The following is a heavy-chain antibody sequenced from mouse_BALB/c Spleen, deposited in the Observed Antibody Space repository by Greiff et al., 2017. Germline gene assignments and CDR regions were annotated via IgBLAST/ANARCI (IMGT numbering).Heavy chain of an antibody. CDR1: GFNIKDTY. CDR3: ARAYGNYWYFDV. D-gene: IGHD2-10*02. CDR2: IDPANGNT. J-gene: IGHJ1*01. V-gene: IGHV14-3*02. Sequence: EGQLQQSGAELVKPGASVKLSCTASGFNIKDTYMHWVKQRPEQGLEWIGRIDPANGNTKYDPKFQGKATITADTSSNTAYLQLSSLTSEDTAVYYCARAYGNYWYFDVWGAGTTVTVSS.